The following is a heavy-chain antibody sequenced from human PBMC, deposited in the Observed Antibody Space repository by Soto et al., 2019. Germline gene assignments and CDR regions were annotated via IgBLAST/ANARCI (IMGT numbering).Heavy chain of an antibody. CDR2: IYYSGST. CDR3: ARDRRSSGYKDYYYYYGMDV. D-gene: IGHD6-19*01. J-gene: IGHJ6*02. CDR1: GGSISSYY. V-gene: IGHV4-59*01. Sequence: SETLSLTCTVSGGSISSYYWSWIRQPPGKGLEWIGYIYYSGSTNYNPSLKSRVTISVDTSKNQFSLKLSSVTAADTAVYYCARDRRSSGYKDYYYYYGMDVWGQGTTVTVSS.